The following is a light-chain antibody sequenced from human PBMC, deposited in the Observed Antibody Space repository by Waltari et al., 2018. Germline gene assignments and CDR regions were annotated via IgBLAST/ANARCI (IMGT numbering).Light chain of an antibody. V-gene: IGKV3-15*01. CDR3: QQYINWPPLT. J-gene: IGKJ4*01. CDR1: QSVSNN. Sequence: EIVMTQSPATLSVSPGERATLSCRASQSVSNNLAWYQQKPGQAPRLLIHDASTRATGIPARFSGGGSGTEFTLTISSLQSEDFAVYYCQQYINWPPLTFGGGTKVEIK. CDR2: DAS.